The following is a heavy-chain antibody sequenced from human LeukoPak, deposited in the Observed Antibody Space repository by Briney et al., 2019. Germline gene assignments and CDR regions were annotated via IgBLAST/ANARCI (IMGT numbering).Heavy chain of an antibody. CDR3: ATFGGTPYTYSSFDY. Sequence: GGSLRLSCAASGFTFSDHYMDWVRQAPGKGLEWVGRTRNKANSYTTEYAASVKGRFPISRDDSKNSLYLQMNSLKTEDTAVYYCATFGGTPYTYSSFDYWGQGTLVTVSS. CDR2: TRNKANSYTT. J-gene: IGHJ4*02. V-gene: IGHV3-72*01. CDR1: GFTFSDHY. D-gene: IGHD5-18*01.